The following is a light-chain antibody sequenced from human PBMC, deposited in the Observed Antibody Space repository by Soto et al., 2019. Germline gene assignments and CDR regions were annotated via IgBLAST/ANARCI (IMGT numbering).Light chain of an antibody. J-gene: IGKJ1*01. CDR3: QYYDSYSWT. CDR2: KAS. Sequence: DIQMTQSPSTLSASVGDRVTITCRASQSISDWLAWYQQKPGKAPKFLLYKASNLESGVPSRFSGSGSGTEFTLIISSVQPDDFATYYCQYYDSYSWTFGQGTKVEIK. CDR1: QSISDW. V-gene: IGKV1-5*03.